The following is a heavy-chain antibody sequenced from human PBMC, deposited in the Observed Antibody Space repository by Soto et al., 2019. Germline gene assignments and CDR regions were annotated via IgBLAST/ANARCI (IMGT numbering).Heavy chain of an antibody. D-gene: IGHD6-13*01. CDR3: AHSQGYSSSWFPTYYFDY. J-gene: IGHJ4*02. CDR2: LYWNDDK. V-gene: IGHV2-5*01. CDR1: GFSLSTSGVG. Sequence: QITLKESGPTLVKPTQTLTLTCTFSGFSLSTSGVGVGWIRQPPGKALEWLALLYWNDDKRYSPSLKSRLTITKDTAKNQVVRTMTNMDPVDTATYYCAHSQGYSSSWFPTYYFDYWGQGTLVTVSS.